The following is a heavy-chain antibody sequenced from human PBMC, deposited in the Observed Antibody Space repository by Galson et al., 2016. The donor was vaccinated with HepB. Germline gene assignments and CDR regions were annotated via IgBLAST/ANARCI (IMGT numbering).Heavy chain of an antibody. V-gene: IGHV4-4*02. Sequence: SETLSLTCTVSGASINDSTWWTWVRQAPGRGLEWIGEIYHTETTNNNPFLSSRFTLSIDKSRNQFSLNRTSATAADTAVYYCARAAIIPGARMVFDPWGQGILVTVSS. CDR3: ARAAIIPGARMVFDP. CDR1: GASINDSTW. J-gene: IGHJ5*02. CDR2: IYHTETT. D-gene: IGHD2-2*01.